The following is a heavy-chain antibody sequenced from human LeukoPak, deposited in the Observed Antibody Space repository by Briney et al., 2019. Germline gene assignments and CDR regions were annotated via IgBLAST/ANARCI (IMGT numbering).Heavy chain of an antibody. CDR1: GFTFSSYS. Sequence: GGSLRLSCAASGFTFSSYSMNWVRQAPGKGLEWVSYISSSSTIYYADSVKGRFTISRDNAKNSLYLQMNSLRDEDTAVYYCARDPRDKVVFDYWGQGTLVTVSS. V-gene: IGHV3-48*02. CDR2: ISSSSTI. D-gene: IGHD3-22*01. CDR3: ARDPRDKVVFDY. J-gene: IGHJ4*02.